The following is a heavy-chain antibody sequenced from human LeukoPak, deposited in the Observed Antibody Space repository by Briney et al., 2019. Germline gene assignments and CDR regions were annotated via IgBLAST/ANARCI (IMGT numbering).Heavy chain of an antibody. CDR2: ISGSGGTI. Sequence: PGGSLRLSCAASGFTFSDYYMNWIRQAPGKGLEWISYISGSGGTISYADSVKGRFTISRDNAKSSVYLQMNSLRAEDTAVYYCAREGYDSTGYYPGHWGQGTLVTVSS. V-gene: IGHV3-11*01. J-gene: IGHJ4*02. CDR3: AREGYDSTGYYPGH. D-gene: IGHD3-22*01. CDR1: GFTFSDYY.